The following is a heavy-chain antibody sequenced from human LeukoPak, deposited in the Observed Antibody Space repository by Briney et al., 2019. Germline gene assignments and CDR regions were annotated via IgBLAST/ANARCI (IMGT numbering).Heavy chain of an antibody. Sequence: PGGSLRLSCAASGFTFSSYSMNWVRQAPGKGLEWVSSISSSSSYIYYADSVKGRFTISRDNAKNSLYLQMNSLRAEDTAVYYCARGRGKVAGLFDYWGQGTLVTVSS. V-gene: IGHV3-21*01. CDR2: ISSSSSYI. CDR1: GFTFSSYS. J-gene: IGHJ4*02. D-gene: IGHD6-19*01. CDR3: ARGRGKVAGLFDY.